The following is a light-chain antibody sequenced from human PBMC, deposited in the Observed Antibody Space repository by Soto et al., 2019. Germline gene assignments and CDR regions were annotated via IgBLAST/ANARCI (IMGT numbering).Light chain of an antibody. J-gene: IGLJ2*01. V-gene: IGLV3-1*01. Sequence: SYELTQPPSVSVSPGQTVSITCSGDKLGDKYACWYQQKPGQPPVLVIQQDNKRPSGIPERFSGSNSGNTATLTISGTQAMDEADYYCQAWDSSTVVFGGGTKLTVL. CDR1: KLGDKY. CDR2: QDN. CDR3: QAWDSSTVV.